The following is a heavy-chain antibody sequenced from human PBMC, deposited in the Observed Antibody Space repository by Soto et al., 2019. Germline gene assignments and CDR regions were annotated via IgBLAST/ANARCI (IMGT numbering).Heavy chain of an antibody. V-gene: IGHV3-21*01. D-gene: IGHD3-10*01. CDR2: ISSSSSYI. CDR3: ARDYWEMVITYYYYYGMDV. CDR1: GFTFSSYS. J-gene: IGHJ6*02. Sequence: GGSLRLSCAASGFTFSSYSMNWVRQAPGKGLEWVSSISSSSSYIYYADSVKGRFTISRDNAKNSLYLQMNSLRAEDTAVYYCARDYWEMVITYYYYYGMDVWGQGTTVTVSS.